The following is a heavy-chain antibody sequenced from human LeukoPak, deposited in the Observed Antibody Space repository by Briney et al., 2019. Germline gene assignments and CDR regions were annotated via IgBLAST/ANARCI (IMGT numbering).Heavy chain of an antibody. D-gene: IGHD3-10*01. V-gene: IGHV1-69*05. CDR3: ATSGTMVRGVHFDY. CDR2: IIPIFGTA. CDR1: GGTFSSYA. Sequence: GASLKVSCKASGGTFSSYAISWVRQAPGQGLEWMGGIIPIFGTANYAQKFQGRVTITTDESTSTAYMELSSLRSEDTAVYYCATSGTMVRGVHFDYWGQGTLVTVSS. J-gene: IGHJ4*02.